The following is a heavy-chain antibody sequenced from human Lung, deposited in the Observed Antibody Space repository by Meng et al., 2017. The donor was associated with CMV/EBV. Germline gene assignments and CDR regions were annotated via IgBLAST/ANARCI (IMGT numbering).Heavy chain of an antibody. Sequence: VQVGGSGGGLVKPGGSLSLSCAASGFTFSNAWMSWVRQAPGKGMEWVGRIKSKTDGGTTDYAAPVKGRFTISRDDSKNTRYLQMNSLKTEDTAVYYCIRNDYSNYWGQGTLVTVSS. V-gene: IGHV3-15*01. CDR2: IKSKTDGGTT. J-gene: IGHJ4*02. CDR3: IRNDYSNY. CDR1: GFTFSNAW. D-gene: IGHD4-11*01.